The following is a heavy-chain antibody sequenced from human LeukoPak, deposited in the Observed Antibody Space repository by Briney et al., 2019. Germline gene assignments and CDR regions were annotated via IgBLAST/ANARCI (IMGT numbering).Heavy chain of an antibody. CDR3: AKSPDCSSTSCPHYYYYGMDV. Sequence: GGSLRLSCAGSGFTFSSYAMSWVRQAPGKGLEWVSVISGSGGSTYYADSVKGRFTISRDNSKNTLYLQMNSLRAEDTAVYYCAKSPDCSSTSCPHYYYYGMDVWGQGTRSPSP. CDR1: GFTFSSYA. J-gene: IGHJ6*02. V-gene: IGHV3-23*01. D-gene: IGHD2-2*01. CDR2: ISGSGGST.